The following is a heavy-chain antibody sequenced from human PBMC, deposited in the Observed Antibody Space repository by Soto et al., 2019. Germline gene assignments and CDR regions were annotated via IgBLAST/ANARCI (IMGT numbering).Heavy chain of an antibody. CDR2: INHSGST. V-gene: IGHV4-34*01. D-gene: IGHD6-6*01. Sequence: SETLSLTCAVYGGSFSGYYRSWIRQPPGKGLEWIGEINHSGSTNYNPSLKSRVTISVDTSKNQFSLKLSSVTAADTAVYYCARGPPGSSSSGRGRWFDPWGQGTLVTVSS. CDR1: GGSFSGYY. CDR3: ARGPPGSSSSGRGRWFDP. J-gene: IGHJ5*02.